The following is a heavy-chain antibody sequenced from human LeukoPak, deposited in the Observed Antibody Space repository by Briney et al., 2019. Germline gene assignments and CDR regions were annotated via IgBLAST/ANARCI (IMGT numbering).Heavy chain of an antibody. Sequence: SGTLSLTCAVSGGSISSSNWWSWVRQPPGKGLEWIGEIYHSGSTNYNPSLKSRVTISVDTSKNQFSLKLSSVTAADTAVYYCARADTAMVHFDYWGQGTLVTVSS. J-gene: IGHJ4*02. CDR3: ARADTAMVHFDY. CDR2: IYHSGST. V-gene: IGHV4-4*02. CDR1: GGSISSSNW. D-gene: IGHD5-18*01.